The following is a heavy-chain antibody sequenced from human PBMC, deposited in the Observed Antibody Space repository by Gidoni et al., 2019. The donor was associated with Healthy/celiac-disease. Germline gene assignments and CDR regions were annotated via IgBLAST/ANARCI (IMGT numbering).Heavy chain of an antibody. D-gene: IGHD3-22*01. CDR2: INPSGGST. CDR3: ARKYYYDSSGYYSVYFDY. V-gene: IGHV1-46*01. Sequence: VQLVQSGAEVQKPGASVKVSCKASGYTFTSDYMHWVRQAPGQGLEWMGIINPSGGSTSYAQKFQGRVTRTRDTSTSTVYMELSSLRSEDTAVYYCARKYYYDSSGYYSVYFDYWGQGTLVTVSS. J-gene: IGHJ4*02. CDR1: GYTFTSDY.